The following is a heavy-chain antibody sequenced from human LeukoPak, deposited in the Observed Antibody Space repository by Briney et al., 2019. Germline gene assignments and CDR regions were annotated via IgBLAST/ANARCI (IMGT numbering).Heavy chain of an antibody. V-gene: IGHV5-51*01. CDR3: ARLWGSGGSCLADY. J-gene: IGHJ4*02. CDR1: GYSFTNYW. D-gene: IGHD2-15*01. CDR2: IYPGDSET. Sequence: GESLKISCKGSGYSFTNYWIGWVRQVPGKGLEWMGIIYPGDSETRYSPSFQGQVTISADKSISTAYLQWSTLKASDTAMYYCARLWGSGGSCLADYWGQGTLVTVSS.